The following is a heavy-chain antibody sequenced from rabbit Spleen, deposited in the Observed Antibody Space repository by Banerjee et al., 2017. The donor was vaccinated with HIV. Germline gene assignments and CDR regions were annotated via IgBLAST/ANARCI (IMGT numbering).Heavy chain of an antibody. CDR2: IDPILGTT. CDR3: ARDRGSGWGDAIDP. J-gene: IGHJ2*01. Sequence: QLVESRGGPVTPGGSLKLSCKASGFTISSNYWMNWVRQAPGKGLEWIGYIDPILGTTSYASWVNGRFTISSDNAQNTVDLQMNSLTAADTATYFCARDRGSGWGDAIDPWGPGTLVTVS. D-gene: IGHD4-1*01. CDR1: GFTISSNY. V-gene: IGHV1S7*01.